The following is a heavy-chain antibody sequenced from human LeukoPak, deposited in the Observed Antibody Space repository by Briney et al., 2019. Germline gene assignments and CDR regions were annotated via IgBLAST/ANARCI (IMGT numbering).Heavy chain of an antibody. CDR3: ARLPLEMATSENAFDI. CDR2: ISSSSSYI. J-gene: IGHJ3*02. CDR1: GFTFSSYS. V-gene: IGHV3-21*01. D-gene: IGHD5-24*01. Sequence: GGSLRLSCAASGFTFSSYSMNWVRQAPGKGLEWVSSISSSSSYIYYADSVKGRFTISRDNAKNSLYLQMNSLRAEDTAVYYCARLPLEMATSENAFDIWGQGTMVTVSS.